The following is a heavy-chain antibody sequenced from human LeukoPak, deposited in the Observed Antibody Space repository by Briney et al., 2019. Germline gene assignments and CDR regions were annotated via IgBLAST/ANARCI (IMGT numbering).Heavy chain of an antibody. Sequence: PSETLSLTCTVSGGSITTSSYYWGWIRQPPGKGLEWIGIIYYSGSTYYNPSLKGRVTISVDTSKNQFSLKLSSVTGADTAVYYCARHGTSGVYYFDYWGQGTLVTVSS. J-gene: IGHJ4*02. CDR3: ARHGTSGVYYFDY. D-gene: IGHD1-26*01. CDR2: IYYSGST. CDR1: GGSITTSSYY. V-gene: IGHV4-39*01.